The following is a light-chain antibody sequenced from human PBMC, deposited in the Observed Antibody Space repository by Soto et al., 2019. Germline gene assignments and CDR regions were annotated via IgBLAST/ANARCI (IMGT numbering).Light chain of an antibody. Sequence: DIQMTQSPSSLSASVGDRVTITCRASQSISNYLAWYQQKPGKVPKLLMYAASTLQSGVPSRFSGSGSGTDFTLTISRLQPEDGATYYCQKYDSASLTFGGGTKVEIK. V-gene: IGKV1-27*01. J-gene: IGKJ4*01. CDR3: QKYDSASLT. CDR2: AAS. CDR1: QSISNY.